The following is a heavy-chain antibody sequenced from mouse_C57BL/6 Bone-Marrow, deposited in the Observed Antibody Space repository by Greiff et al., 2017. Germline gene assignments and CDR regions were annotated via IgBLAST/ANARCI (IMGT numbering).Heavy chain of an antibody. V-gene: IGHV10-1*01. CDR1: GFSFNTYA. CDR3: VRGGSNYDY. D-gene: IGHD2-5*01. CDR2: IRSKSNNYAT. J-gene: IGHJ2*01. Sequence: EVKLVESGGGLVQPKGSLKLSCAASGFSFNTYAMNWVRQAPGKGLEWVARIRSKSNNYATYYADSVKDRFTISRDDSESMLYLQMNNLKTEDTAMYYCVRGGSNYDYWGQGTTLTVSS.